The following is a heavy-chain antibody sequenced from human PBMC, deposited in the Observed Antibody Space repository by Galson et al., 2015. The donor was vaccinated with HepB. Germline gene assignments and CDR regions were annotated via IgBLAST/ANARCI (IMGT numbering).Heavy chain of an antibody. J-gene: IGHJ4*02. CDR3: ARGLVTYYDYIWGSYRLPFFDY. Sequence: SVKVSCKASGYTFTSYAMNWVRQAPGQGLEWMGWINTNTGNPTYAQGFTGRFVFSLDTSVSTAYLQISSLKAEDTAVYYCARGLVTYYDYIWGSYRLPFFDYWGQGTLVTVSS. V-gene: IGHV7-4-1*02. CDR1: GYTFTSYA. CDR2: INTNTGNP. D-gene: IGHD3-16*02.